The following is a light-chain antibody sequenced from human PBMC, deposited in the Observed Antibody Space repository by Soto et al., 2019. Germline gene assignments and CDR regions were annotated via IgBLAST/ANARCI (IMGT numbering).Light chain of an antibody. V-gene: IGLV2-14*01. CDR2: EVS. J-gene: IGLJ2*01. CDR3: SSYTSSTTRV. CDR1: SSDVGGYNY. Sequence: QSALTQPASVSGSPGQSITISCTGTSSDVGGYNYVSWYQQHPGKAPTLIIYEVSNRPSGVSNRFAGSKSGNTASLTISGLQPEDEADYYCSSYTSSTTRVFGGGTKLTVL.